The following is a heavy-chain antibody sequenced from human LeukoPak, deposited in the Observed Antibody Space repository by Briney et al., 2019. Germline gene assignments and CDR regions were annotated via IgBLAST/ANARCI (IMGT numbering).Heavy chain of an antibody. V-gene: IGHV4-39*01. CDR3: ARGGGSSAYYSWFDP. Sequence: SSETLSLTCSVSGGSISRSTYYWGWIRQPPGKGLEWIGSSYYSGNTYYNPSLKSRITISLDTSKNQFSLKLTSVTATDTAVYYCARGGGSSAYYSWFDPWGQGILVTVSS. CDR2: SYYSGNT. CDR1: GGSISRSTYY. D-gene: IGHD3-22*01. J-gene: IGHJ5*02.